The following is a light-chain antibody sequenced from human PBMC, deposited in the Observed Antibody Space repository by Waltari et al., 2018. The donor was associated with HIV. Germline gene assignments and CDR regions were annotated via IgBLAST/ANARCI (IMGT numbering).Light chain of an antibody. CDR2: GAS. CDR3: QQYDYWPPWT. V-gene: IGKV3-15*01. CDR1: QSVRTK. J-gene: IGKJ1*01. Sequence: VMPQPPPTLSVSPGDRTTLSCRASQSVRTKLAWYQQKPGQPPRLLIYGASTRATSIAARFSGSGSGTEFTLTINSLQSEDYAVYYCQQYDYWPPWTFGQGTKVEMK.